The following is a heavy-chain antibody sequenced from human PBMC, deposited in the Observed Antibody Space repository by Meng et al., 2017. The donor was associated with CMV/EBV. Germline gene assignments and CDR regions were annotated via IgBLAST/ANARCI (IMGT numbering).Heavy chain of an antibody. J-gene: IGHJ5*02. V-gene: IGHV1-2*02. D-gene: IGHD6-19*01. CDR2: VNPNSSGT. CDR1: GYTFTGYY. CDR3: ARDPGIAVAGSFDP. Sequence: ASGYTFTGYYMHWVRQAPGQGLEWMGWVNPNSSGTNYAQKFQGRVTMTRDTSISTAYMELSRLRFDDTAVYYCARDPGIAVAGSFDPWGQGTLVTVSS.